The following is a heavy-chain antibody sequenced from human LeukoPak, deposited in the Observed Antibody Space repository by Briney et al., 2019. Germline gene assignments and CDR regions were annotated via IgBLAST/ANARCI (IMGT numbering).Heavy chain of an antibody. CDR3: ARVRFHDFWSGYSAFDI. CDR1: GFTFTKYA. Sequence: GGSLRLSCAASGFTFTKYAIKWVRQAPGKGLEYVSSISTNGGSTYYANSVKGRFTISRDNSKNMVYLQMGSLRAEDMALYYCARVRFHDFWSGYSAFDIWGQGTMVTVSS. CDR2: ISTNGGST. D-gene: IGHD3-3*01. J-gene: IGHJ3*02. V-gene: IGHV3-64*01.